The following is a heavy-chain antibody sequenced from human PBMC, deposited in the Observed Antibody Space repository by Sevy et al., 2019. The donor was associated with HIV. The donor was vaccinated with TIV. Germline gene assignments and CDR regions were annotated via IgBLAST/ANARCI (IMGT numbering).Heavy chain of an antibody. Sequence: GGSLRLSCAASGFTFSSYAMSWVHQAPRKGLEWVSAISGSGGSTYYADSVKGRFTISRDNSKNTLFLQMNSLRAEDTAVYYCAKDQSYGDYTKFDYWGQGTLVTVSS. V-gene: IGHV3-23*01. CDR2: ISGSGGST. J-gene: IGHJ4*02. CDR3: AKDQSYGDYTKFDY. CDR1: GFTFSSYA. D-gene: IGHD4-17*01.